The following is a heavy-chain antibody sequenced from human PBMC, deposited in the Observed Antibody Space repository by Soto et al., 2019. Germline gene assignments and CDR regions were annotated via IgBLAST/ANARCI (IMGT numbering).Heavy chain of an antibody. CDR3: AKEGGKGAARPQRAWFDP. J-gene: IGHJ5*02. CDR2: ISYDGSNK. CDR1: GFTFSSYG. V-gene: IGHV3-30*18. D-gene: IGHD6-6*01. Sequence: QVQLVESGGGVVQPGRSLRLSCAASGFTFSSYGMHWVRQAPGKGLEWVAVISYDGSNKYYADSVKGRFTISRDNSKNTLYLQMNSLRAEDTAVYYCAKEGGKGAARPQRAWFDPWGQGTLVTVSS.